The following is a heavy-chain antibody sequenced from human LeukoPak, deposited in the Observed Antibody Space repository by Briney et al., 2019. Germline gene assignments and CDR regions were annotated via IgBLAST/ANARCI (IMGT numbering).Heavy chain of an antibody. D-gene: IGHD1-1*01. CDR1: GFPFRCCP. CDR2: MSYEGSNK. V-gene: IGHV3-30*04. CDR3: AREVNCWFDP. J-gene: IGHJ5*02. Sequence: GGSLTLSCGASGFPFRCCPMHWVRQVPGKGLEWVAVMSYEGSNKFYADSVKGRFTISRENSKNTLNLQMNSLRAEAAAVYYCAREVNCWFDPWGQGTLVTVSS.